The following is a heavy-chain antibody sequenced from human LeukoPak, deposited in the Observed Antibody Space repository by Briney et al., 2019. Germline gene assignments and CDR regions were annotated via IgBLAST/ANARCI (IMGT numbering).Heavy chain of an antibody. CDR2: IKQDGSEK. CDR3: AREGFYFFDF. J-gene: IGHJ4*01. CDR1: GFTFSSYW. Sequence: GGSLRLSCAASGFTFSSYWMHWVRQVPGKGLEWVANIKQDGSEKTYADSVRGRFTIFRDNAKDSVYLQMNSLRAEDSAIYYCAREGFYFFDFWGQGTLVTVSS. V-gene: IGHV3-7*01.